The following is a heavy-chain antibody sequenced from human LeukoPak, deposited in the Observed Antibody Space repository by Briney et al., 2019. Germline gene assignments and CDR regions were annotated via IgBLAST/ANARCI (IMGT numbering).Heavy chain of an antibody. V-gene: IGHV4-61*01. J-gene: IGHJ4*02. CDR3: ARDRRFAVAGIRGPDY. Sequence: SETLSLTCTVSGGSVSSGSYYWSWIRQSPGKGLEWIGYIYDTGISDYNPSLRSRVTISVDMSKNQFSLKLSSVTAADTAVYYCARDRRFAVAGIRGPDYWGQGTLVTVSS. CDR2: IYDTGIS. D-gene: IGHD6-19*01. CDR1: GGSVSSGSYY.